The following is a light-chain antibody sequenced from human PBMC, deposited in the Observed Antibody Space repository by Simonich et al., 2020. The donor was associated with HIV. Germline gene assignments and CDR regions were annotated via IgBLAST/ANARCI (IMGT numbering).Light chain of an antibody. V-gene: IGKV1-39*01. CDR2: VAS. J-gene: IGKJ4*01. Sequence: DIQMTQSPSSLSASVGDRVTISCRASQKISTFLNWYQQKPGKDPKLLISVASSLQRWVPSRFSGSGSGTDFTLTISSLQPEDFATYYCQQSYSSPTFGGGTKVEIK. CDR1: QKISTF. CDR3: QQSYSSPT.